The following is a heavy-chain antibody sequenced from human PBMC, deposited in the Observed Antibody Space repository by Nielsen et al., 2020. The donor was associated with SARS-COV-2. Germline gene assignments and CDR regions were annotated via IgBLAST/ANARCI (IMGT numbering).Heavy chain of an antibody. J-gene: IGHJ4*02. Sequence: SETLSLTCTVSGGSISSADYYWSWIRQPPGKGLEWIGYIYYSGSTYYTPSLKSRLTISIDTSKNQFSLKLSSVTAADTAVYFCARARYSYGHLDSWGQGTLVTVSS. V-gene: IGHV4-30-4*01. CDR2: IYYSGST. CDR1: GGSISSADYY. CDR3: ARARYSYGHLDS. D-gene: IGHD5-12*01.